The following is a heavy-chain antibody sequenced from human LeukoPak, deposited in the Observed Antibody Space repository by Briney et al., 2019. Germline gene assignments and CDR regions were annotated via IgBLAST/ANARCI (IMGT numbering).Heavy chain of an antibody. D-gene: IGHD3-10*01. CDR3: AKYSTSIIRGAFDV. J-gene: IGHJ3*01. V-gene: IGHV3-23*01. Sequence: GGSLRLSCAASGFTFKTYGMSWVRQAPGGGLEWVASISAGGLNTYYADAVEGRFSISRDNSKGTVFLQMNSLRAEDTALYYCAKYSTSIIRGAFDVWGQGTMVTVSS. CDR1: GFTFKTYG. CDR2: ISAGGLNT.